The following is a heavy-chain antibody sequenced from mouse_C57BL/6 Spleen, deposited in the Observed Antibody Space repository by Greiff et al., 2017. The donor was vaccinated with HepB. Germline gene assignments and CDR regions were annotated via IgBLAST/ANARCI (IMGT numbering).Heavy chain of an antibody. V-gene: IGHV1-82*01. Sequence: VQLQQSGPELVKPGASVKISCKASGYAFSSSWMNWVKQRPGKGLEWIGRIYPGDGDTNYNGKFKGKATLTADKSSSTAYMQLSSLTSEDSAVYFCARTDYDYDGGPFAYWGQGTLVTVSA. CDR3: ARTDYDYDGGPFAY. J-gene: IGHJ3*01. CDR2: IYPGDGDT. D-gene: IGHD2-4*01. CDR1: GYAFSSSW.